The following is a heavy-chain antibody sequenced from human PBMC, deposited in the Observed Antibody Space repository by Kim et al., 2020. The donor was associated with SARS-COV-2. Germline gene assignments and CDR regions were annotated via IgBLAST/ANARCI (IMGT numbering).Heavy chain of an antibody. D-gene: IGHD2-21*01. V-gene: IGHV3-21*01. CDR3: SSDRLSAIAGGLSFYYMGV. Sequence: GGSLRLSCSGSGFFFGFYTMNWVRQAPGKWLEWVSSIRSDITSIKYADSVTGRFTISRDNSKNSLDLQMTSLRVEDTAVYYCSSDRLSAIAGGLSFYYMGVWGGGAAVTIS. J-gene: IGHJ6*03. CDR1: GFFFGFYT. CDR2: IRSDITSI.